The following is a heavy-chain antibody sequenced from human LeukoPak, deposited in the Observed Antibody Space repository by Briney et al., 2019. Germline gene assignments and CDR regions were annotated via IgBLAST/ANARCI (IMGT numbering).Heavy chain of an antibody. D-gene: IGHD6-13*01. CDR3: ARDPYRSRISAFDD. J-gene: IGHJ4*02. Sequence: ASGKLSCKAAGYIFSIYGITWVRQAPGQGLEWMGGTSAYNGDTHYAQRFQGRVTMTTDTSTNTAYIELRSLTSDDTAEYYCARDPYRSRISAFDDWGQGTLVTVSS. CDR2: TSAYNGDT. CDR1: GYIFSIYG. V-gene: IGHV1-18*01.